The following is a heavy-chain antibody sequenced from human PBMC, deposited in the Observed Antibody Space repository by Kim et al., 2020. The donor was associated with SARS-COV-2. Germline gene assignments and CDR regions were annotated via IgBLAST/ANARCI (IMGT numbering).Heavy chain of an antibody. CDR2: INVGNGNT. Sequence: ASVKVSCRASGYTFSSFVLHWVRQAPGQRPEWLGWINVGNGNTKYSQKFQGRLTISRDISASTAYVELRPLRSEDTAVYYCVRDFEFCTGGSCLGYWGQGTLVTVSS. CDR3: VRDFEFCTGGSCLGY. D-gene: IGHD2-15*01. CDR1: GYTFSSFV. V-gene: IGHV1-3*01. J-gene: IGHJ4*02.